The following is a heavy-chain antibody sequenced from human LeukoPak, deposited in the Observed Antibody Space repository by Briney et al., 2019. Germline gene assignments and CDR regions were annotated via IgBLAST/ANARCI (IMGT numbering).Heavy chain of an antibody. D-gene: IGHD5-12*01. J-gene: IGHJ5*02. V-gene: IGHV4-34*01. CDR2: INHSGLT. CDR1: GGSFSDDS. CDR3: ARERRSPGIKCFDP. Sequence: SETLSLTCAVSGGSFSDDSWTWLRQSPGEGQEWIGEINHSGLTKYNPSLKSRVSISVEMSKKQFSLKLTSVTAADTAVYYCARERRSPGIKCFDPWGQGTLVTVSS.